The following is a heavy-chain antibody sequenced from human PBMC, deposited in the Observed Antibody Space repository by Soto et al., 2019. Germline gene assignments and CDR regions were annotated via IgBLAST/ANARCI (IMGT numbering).Heavy chain of an antibody. CDR1: GGSISSGGYY. CDR3: ARDSHHPHSSGWYPPYGMDV. J-gene: IGHJ6*02. D-gene: IGHD6-19*01. CDR2: IYYSGST. V-gene: IGHV4-31*03. Sequence: SETLSLTCTVSGGSISSGGYYWSWIRQHPGKGLEWIGYIYYSGSTYYNPSLKSRVTISVDTSKSQFSLKLSSVTAADTAVYYCARDSHHPHSSGWYPPYGMDVWGQGTTVTVSS.